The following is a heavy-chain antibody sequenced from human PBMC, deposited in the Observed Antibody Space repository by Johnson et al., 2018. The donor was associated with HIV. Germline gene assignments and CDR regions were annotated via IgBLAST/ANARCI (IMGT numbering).Heavy chain of an antibody. D-gene: IGHD3-22*01. Sequence: QVQLVESGGGVVQPGRSLRLSCAASGFTFSDYGLHWVRQAPGEGLEWVSAISGSGGSTYYADSVKGRFTISRDNSKSTLFLQMNSLRPEDTAVYYCARIRVAVITEVGAFDIWGQGTMVTVSS. V-gene: IGHV3-NL1*01. CDR3: ARIRVAVITEVGAFDI. CDR2: ISGSGGST. CDR1: GFTFSDYG. J-gene: IGHJ3*02.